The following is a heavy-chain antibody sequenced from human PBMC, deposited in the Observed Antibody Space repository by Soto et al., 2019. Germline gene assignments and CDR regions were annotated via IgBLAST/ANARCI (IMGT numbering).Heavy chain of an antibody. Sequence: GGSLRLSCAASGFTFSSYAMSWVRQAPGKGLEWVSAISGSGGSTYYADSVKGRFTISRDNSKNTLYPQMNSLRAEDTAVYYCAKIGGYGSGSYFASNTHDYWGQGTLVTVSS. CDR2: ISGSGGST. J-gene: IGHJ4*02. V-gene: IGHV3-23*01. CDR1: GFTFSSYA. CDR3: AKIGGYGSGSYFASNTHDY. D-gene: IGHD3-10*01.